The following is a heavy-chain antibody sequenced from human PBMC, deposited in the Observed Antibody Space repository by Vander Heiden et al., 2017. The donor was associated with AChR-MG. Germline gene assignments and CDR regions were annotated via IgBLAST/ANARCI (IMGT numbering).Heavy chain of an antibody. CDR2: IWYDGSNK. J-gene: IGHJ4*02. CDR1: GFTFSSYA. V-gene: IGHV3-33*01. CDR3: ARDGFGDFWSGYYSTSFDY. Sequence: QVQLVESGGGVVQPGRFLRISCAASGFTFSSYALDWVRQAPGKGLEWVAVIWYDGSNKYYADSVKGRFTISRDNSKNTWYLQMNSLRAEDTAVYYCARDGFGDFWSGYYSTSFDYWCQGTLVTVSS. D-gene: IGHD3-3*01.